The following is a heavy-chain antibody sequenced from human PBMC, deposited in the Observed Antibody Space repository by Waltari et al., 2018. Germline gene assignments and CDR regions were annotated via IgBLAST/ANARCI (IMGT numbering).Heavy chain of an antibody. Sequence: QVQLVQSGAEVKKPRATVKVPCTQSASTFMSYSMHWVRQGPGQRPEWMGWINVGNGDTKYSQEFQGRVTITSDTFARTTYMELRSLRSEDMAVYFCARGSRLPFFDWWGQGTLVSVSS. V-gene: IGHV1-3*03. J-gene: IGHJ4*02. D-gene: IGHD4-17*01. CDR1: ASTFMSYS. CDR3: ARGSRLPFFDW. CDR2: INVGNGDT.